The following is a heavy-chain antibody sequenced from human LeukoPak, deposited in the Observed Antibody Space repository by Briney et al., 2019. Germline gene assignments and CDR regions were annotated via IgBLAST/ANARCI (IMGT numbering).Heavy chain of an antibody. CDR3: VKPHHDSGTCLDYFDY. J-gene: IGHJ4*02. V-gene: IGHV1-2*06. CDR1: GYTFIGYY. CDR2: INPNSGGT. D-gene: IGHD3-10*01. Sequence: EASVKVSCKASGYTFIGYYIHWVRQAPGQGLEWMGRINPNSGGTNFAQKFQGRVTMTRDTSINTAYMELSRLRSDDTAVYFCVKPHHDSGTCLDYFDYCGQGTLVTVSS.